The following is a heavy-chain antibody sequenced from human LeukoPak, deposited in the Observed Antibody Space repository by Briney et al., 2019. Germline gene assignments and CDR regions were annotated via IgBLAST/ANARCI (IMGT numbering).Heavy chain of an antibody. V-gene: IGHV1-69*05. J-gene: IGHJ4*02. Sequence: ASVTLSCTSSGGTFTINTITWVRHAPGQGLGWMGGCNPISGTTNYAQKYQGRVTITTDESTSTAYMELTSLRSEDTAVYYCATPPTGTTTTGEYYFDYWGQGTLVTVSS. CDR3: ATPPTGTTTTGEYYFDY. CDR1: GGTFTINT. D-gene: IGHD1-1*01. CDR2: CNPISGTT.